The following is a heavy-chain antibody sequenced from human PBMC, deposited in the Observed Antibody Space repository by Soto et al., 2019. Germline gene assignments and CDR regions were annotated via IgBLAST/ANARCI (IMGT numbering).Heavy chain of an antibody. CDR2: ISGSGGDT. CDR3: VKEIRIFGVLIFDY. V-gene: IGHV3-23*01. J-gene: IGHJ4*02. CDR1: GLTFTTYA. D-gene: IGHD3-3*01. Sequence: CGSLRLACAASGLTFTTYAIILLRQSPWKWLEWVSAISGSGGDTYYADSVKGRSTISRDNSRNTLFLQVNSLRVDDTAVYYCVKEIRIFGVLIFDYWGQGTLVTVSS.